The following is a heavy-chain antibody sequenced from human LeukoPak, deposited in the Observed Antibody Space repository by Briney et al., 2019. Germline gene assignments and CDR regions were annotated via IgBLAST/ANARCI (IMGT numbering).Heavy chain of an antibody. Sequence: GGSLRVSCAASGFTFSSYEMNWVRQAPGKGLEWVSSISSSSSYIYYADSVKGRFTISRDNAKNSLYLQMDSLRAEDTAVYYCARGYYDIDYWGQGTLVTVSS. J-gene: IGHJ4*02. CDR3: ARGYYDIDY. V-gene: IGHV3-21*01. CDR1: GFTFSSYE. CDR2: ISSSSSYI. D-gene: IGHD3-9*01.